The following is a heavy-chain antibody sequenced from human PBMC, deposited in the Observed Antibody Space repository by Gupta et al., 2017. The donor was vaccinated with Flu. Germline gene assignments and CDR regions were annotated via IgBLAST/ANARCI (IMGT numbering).Heavy chain of an antibody. Sequence: EVQLVQSGAEVNKPGASLKISCKSSGSIFPTQRLAWVPPMPGKGLEWMGIIWPDGSHTRYSPSFQGQVTISADRAISTAYRQWSNRKASDTARDYCARCVASRGLYGDNWGQGTPVTVSS. V-gene: IGHV5-51*03. CDR1: GSIFPTQR. D-gene: IGHD6-19*01. CDR3: ARCVASRGLYGDN. J-gene: IGHJ4*02. CDR2: IWPDGSHT.